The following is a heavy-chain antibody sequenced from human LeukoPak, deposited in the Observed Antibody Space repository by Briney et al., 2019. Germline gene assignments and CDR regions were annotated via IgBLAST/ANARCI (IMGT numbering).Heavy chain of an antibody. CDR2: ISSSSSYI. CDR1: GFTFSSYS. J-gene: IGHJ4*02. D-gene: IGHD6-19*01. Sequence: GGSLRLSCAASGFTFSSYSMNWVRQAPGKGLEWVSSISSSSSYIYYADSVKGRFTISRDNAKNSLYLQMNSLRAEDTAVYYCARGGLGIAVAGADYWGQGTLVAVSS. CDR3: ARGGLGIAVAGADY. V-gene: IGHV3-21*01.